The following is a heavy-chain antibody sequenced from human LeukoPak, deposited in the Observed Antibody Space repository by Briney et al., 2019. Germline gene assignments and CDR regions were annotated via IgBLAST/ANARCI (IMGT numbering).Heavy chain of an antibody. CDR3: ARGPRGGYRINTFDY. CDR2: ISAYNGNT. J-gene: IGHJ4*02. Sequence: ASVKVSCKASGYTFTSYGISWVRQAPGQGLEWMGWISAYNGNTNYAQKLQGRVTMTTDTSTSTAYMELRGLRSDDTAVYYCARGPRGGYRINTFDYWGQGTLVTVSS. CDR1: GYTFTSYG. V-gene: IGHV1-18*01. D-gene: IGHD5-12*01.